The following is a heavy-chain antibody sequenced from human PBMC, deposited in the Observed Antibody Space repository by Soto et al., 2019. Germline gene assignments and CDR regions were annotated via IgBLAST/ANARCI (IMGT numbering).Heavy chain of an antibody. J-gene: IGHJ5*02. V-gene: IGHV1-69*12. D-gene: IGHD5-18*01. CDR2: IIPIFGTA. CDR1: GGTFSSYA. CDR3: ARRPNGYWGAAGWFDP. Sequence: QVQLVQSGAEVKKPGSSVKVSCKASGGTFSSYAISWVRQAPGQGLEWMGGIIPIFGTANYAQKFQGRVTITAAESTSTAYMALSSLRSEDTAVYYCARRPNGYWGAAGWFDPWGQGTLVTVSS.